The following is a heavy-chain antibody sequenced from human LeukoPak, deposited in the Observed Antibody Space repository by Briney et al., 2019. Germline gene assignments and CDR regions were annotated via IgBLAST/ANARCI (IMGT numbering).Heavy chain of an antibody. V-gene: IGHV3-21*01. CDR3: XXXXXXXVCYDDAFDI. CDR2: ISSSSSYI. CDR1: GXXXXXYS. Sequence: SGXXXXXYSMNWVRQAPGKGLEWVSSISSSSSYIYYADSVKGRFTISRDNXKNSLYLKMNRLRDEETAEYYXXXXXXXXVCYDDAFDIWGQGTMVTVSS. D-gene: IGHD2-8*01. J-gene: IGHJ3*02.